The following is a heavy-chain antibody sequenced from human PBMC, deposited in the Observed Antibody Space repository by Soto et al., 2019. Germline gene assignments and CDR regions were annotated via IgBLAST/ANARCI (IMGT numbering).Heavy chain of an antibody. J-gene: IGHJ4*02. V-gene: IGHV4-30-4*01. CDR1: GGSISSGDYY. D-gene: IGHD6-6*01. Sequence: QVQLQESGPGLVKPSQTLSLTCTVSGGSISSGDYYWSWIRQPPGQGLEWIGYIYYSGSTYYNPSLKSRVTISVDTSKSQFSLKLSSVTAADTAVYYCARDPSIAAPYFDYWGQGTLVTVSS. CDR2: IYYSGST. CDR3: ARDPSIAAPYFDY.